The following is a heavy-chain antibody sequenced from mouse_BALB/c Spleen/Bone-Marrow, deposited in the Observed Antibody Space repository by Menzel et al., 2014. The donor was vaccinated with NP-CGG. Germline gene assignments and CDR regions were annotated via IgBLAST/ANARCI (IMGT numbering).Heavy chain of an antibody. CDR3: TGGKDYYAMDY. J-gene: IGHJ4*01. Sequence: EVQLQQSGTVLARPGASVKMSCKASGYTFTSYWMHWVRQRPGQGLEWIGAIYPGNSDTSYNQKFKGKAKLTAVTSTSTAYMELSSLTNEDSAVYYCTGGKDYYAMDYWGQGTSVTVSS. CDR1: GYTFTSYW. CDR2: IYPGNSDT. D-gene: IGHD1-3*01. V-gene: IGHV1-5*01.